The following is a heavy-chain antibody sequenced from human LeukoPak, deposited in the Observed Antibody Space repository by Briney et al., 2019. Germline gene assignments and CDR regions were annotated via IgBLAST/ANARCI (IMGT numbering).Heavy chain of an antibody. CDR2: IYSGGST. CDR3: AGYDFWSGSLFDY. V-gene: IGHV3-53*01. CDR1: GFTVSSNY. J-gene: IGHJ4*02. D-gene: IGHD3-3*01. Sequence: TGGSLRLSCAASGFTVSSNYMSWVRQAPGKGLEWVSVIYSGGSTYYADSVKGRFTISRDNSKNTLYLQMNSLRAEDTAVYYCAGYDFWSGSLFDYWGQGTLVTVSP.